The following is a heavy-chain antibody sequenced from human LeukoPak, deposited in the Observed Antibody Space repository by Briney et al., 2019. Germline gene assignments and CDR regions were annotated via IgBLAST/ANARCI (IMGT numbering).Heavy chain of an antibody. D-gene: IGHD6-19*01. CDR3: ARDPGYSSGWLYYYYYYGMDV. Sequence: ASVKVSCKASGYTFTSYDIHWVRQATGQGLEWMGWMNPNSGNTGYAQKFQGRVTMTRNTSISTAYMELSSLRSEDTAVYYCARDPGYSSGWLYYYYYYGMDVWGQGTTVTVSS. V-gene: IGHV1-8*01. CDR1: GYTFTSYD. CDR2: MNPNSGNT. J-gene: IGHJ6*02.